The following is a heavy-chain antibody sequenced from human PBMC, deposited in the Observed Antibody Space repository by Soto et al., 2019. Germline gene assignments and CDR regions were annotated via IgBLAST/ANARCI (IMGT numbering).Heavy chain of an antibody. CDR3: AREGALGNFDY. Sequence: EMQLLESGGGLVQPGGSLRLSCAPSAFTFSRFAMSWVRQAPGRGLEWVSGISARGGTTFYADSVKGRFTISRDNSKNTLYLQMNSLRAEDTAVYYCAREGALGNFDYWGQGTLVTVSS. CDR1: AFTFSRFA. V-gene: IGHV3-23*01. CDR2: ISARGGTT. J-gene: IGHJ4*02. D-gene: IGHD7-27*01.